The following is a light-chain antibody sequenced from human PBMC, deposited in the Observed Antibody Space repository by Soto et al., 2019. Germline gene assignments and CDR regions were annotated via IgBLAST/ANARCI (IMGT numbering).Light chain of an antibody. Sequence: TVMTQSPATLSVSPGETTTLSCRARESISTNVAWYQQKPGQAPRLLIYGSVTRATGVPARFSGSASGTEFTLTISGLQSDDSAIYYCQAYYYWPRTFGPGTKLEIK. J-gene: IGKJ2*01. V-gene: IGKV3-15*01. CDR1: ESISTN. CDR3: QAYYYWPRT. CDR2: GSV.